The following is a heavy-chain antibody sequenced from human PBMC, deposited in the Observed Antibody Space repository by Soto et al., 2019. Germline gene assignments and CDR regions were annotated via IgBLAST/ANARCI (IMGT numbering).Heavy chain of an antibody. J-gene: IGHJ4*02. Sequence: SETLSLTCTVSGGSISSSSYYWGWIRQHPGKGLEWIGSIYYSGSTYYNPSLKSRVTISADTSKNQFSLKLSSVTAADTAVYYCARDEGEGYNDSPYIDYWGQGTLVTVSS. CDR1: GGSISSSSYY. CDR2: IYYSGST. CDR3: ARDEGEGYNDSPYIDY. D-gene: IGHD5-12*01. V-gene: IGHV4-39*02.